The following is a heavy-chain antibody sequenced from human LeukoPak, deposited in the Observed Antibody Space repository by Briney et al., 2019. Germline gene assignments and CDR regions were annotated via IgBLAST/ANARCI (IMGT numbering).Heavy chain of an antibody. Sequence: PGRSLRLSCAASGFTFSSYGMHWVRQATGKGLEWVSTITSAGDRYYPGSVKGRFTVSRENAKNSLYLQMDSLRAGDTAVYYCAREACNGNSCYLLDYWGQGTLVTVSS. CDR1: GFTFSSYG. V-gene: IGHV3-13*01. CDR2: ITSAGDR. D-gene: IGHD2-15*01. CDR3: AREACNGNSCYLLDY. J-gene: IGHJ4*02.